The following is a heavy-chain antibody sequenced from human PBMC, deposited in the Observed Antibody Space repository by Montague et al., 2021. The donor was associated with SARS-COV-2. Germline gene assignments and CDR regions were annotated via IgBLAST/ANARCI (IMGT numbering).Heavy chain of an antibody. CDR2: IYSGGSST. D-gene: IGHD3-22*01. V-gene: IGHV3-23*03. J-gene: IGHJ4*02. CDR1: GFTFSSYA. CDR3: AKSRGIRYDSSGYYYPLDY. Sequence: SLRLSCAASGFTFSSYAMSWVRQAPGKGLEWVSVIYSGGSSTYYADSVKGRFTISRDNSKNTLYLQMNSLRAEDTAVYYCAKSRGIRYDSSGYYYPLDYWGKGTQDTVSS.